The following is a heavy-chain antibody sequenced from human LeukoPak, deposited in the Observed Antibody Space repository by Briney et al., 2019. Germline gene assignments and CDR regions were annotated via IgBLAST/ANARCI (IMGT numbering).Heavy chain of an antibody. J-gene: IGHJ5*02. CDR1: GYTFTSYG. Sequence: GASVKVSCKASGYTFTSYGISWVRQAPGQGLEWMGWISAYNGNTNYAQKLQGRVTMTTDTSTSTAYMELSRLRSDDTAVYYCARDGEIIAWEPWGWFDPWGQGTLVTVSS. D-gene: IGHD1-26*01. CDR3: ARDGEIIAWEPWGWFDP. V-gene: IGHV1-18*01. CDR2: ISAYNGNT.